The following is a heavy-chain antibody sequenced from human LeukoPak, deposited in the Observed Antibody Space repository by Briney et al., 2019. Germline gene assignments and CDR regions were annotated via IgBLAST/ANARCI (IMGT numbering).Heavy chain of an antibody. Sequence: SETLSLTCTVSGGSISSSSHYWGWIRQPPGKGMEWIWSIYDSGSTYYNPSLKSRVTISVDTSKNQFSLKLTSMTAADTAVYYCARHAWGSSWYYWFDPWGQGTLVTVSS. CDR3: ARHAWGSSWYYWFDP. CDR2: IYDSGST. D-gene: IGHD6-13*01. V-gene: IGHV4-39*01. J-gene: IGHJ5*02. CDR1: GGSISSSSHY.